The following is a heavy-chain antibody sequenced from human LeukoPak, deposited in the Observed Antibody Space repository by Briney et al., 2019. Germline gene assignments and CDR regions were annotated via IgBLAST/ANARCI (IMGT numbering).Heavy chain of an antibody. V-gene: IGHV3-7*01. D-gene: IGHD2-8*02. CDR3: ARELVVGQAEYFQN. CDR2: INKDGREI. J-gene: IGHJ1*01. CDR1: GFTFSSYW. Sequence: GGSLRLSCAASGFTFSSYWVSWVRQTPGKGLGWVANINKDGREIYYMDSVRGRFTISRDNAKNSLSLQMNSLRVEDTAVYYCARELVVGQAEYFQNWGQGTLVTVSS.